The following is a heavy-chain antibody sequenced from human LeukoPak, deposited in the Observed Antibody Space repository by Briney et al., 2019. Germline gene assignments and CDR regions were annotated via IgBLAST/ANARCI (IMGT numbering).Heavy chain of an antibody. D-gene: IGHD3-22*01. Sequence: SETLSLTCTVSGGSISSGGYYWSWIRQHPGKGLEWIGYIYYSGSTYYNPSLKSRVTISVDTSKNQFSLKLSSVTAADTAVYYCARVRGRDSSGYSDYWGQGTLVTVSS. J-gene: IGHJ4*02. V-gene: IGHV4-31*03. CDR1: GGSISSGGYY. CDR2: IYYSGST. CDR3: ARVRGRDSSGYSDY.